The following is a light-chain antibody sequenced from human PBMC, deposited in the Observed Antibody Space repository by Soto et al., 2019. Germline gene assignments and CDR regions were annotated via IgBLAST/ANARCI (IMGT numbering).Light chain of an antibody. V-gene: IGLV2-14*01. CDR2: EVS. CDR3: SSYTSSSTRV. Sequence: QSALTQPASVSGSPGQSITISCTGTSSYVGGYNYVSWYQQHPGKAPKLMIYEVSNRPSGVSNRFSGSKSGNTASLTISGLKAEDEADYYCSSYTSSSTRVFGGGTKLTVL. J-gene: IGLJ3*02. CDR1: SSYVGGYNY.